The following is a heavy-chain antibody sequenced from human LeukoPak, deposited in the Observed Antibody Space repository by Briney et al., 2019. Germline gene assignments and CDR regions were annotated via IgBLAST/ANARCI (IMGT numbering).Heavy chain of an antibody. CDR1: GYTFPSYY. Sequence: ASVKVSCKASGYTFPSYYMHWVRQAPGQGLEWMGIINPNGGSTSYAQKFQGRLTMTRDTSTSTVYMELSSLRSEDTAVYYCAREGPANDSSEPFLDYWGQGTLVTVSS. CDR2: INPNGGST. J-gene: IGHJ4*02. D-gene: IGHD3-22*01. CDR3: AREGPANDSSEPFLDY. V-gene: IGHV1-46*01.